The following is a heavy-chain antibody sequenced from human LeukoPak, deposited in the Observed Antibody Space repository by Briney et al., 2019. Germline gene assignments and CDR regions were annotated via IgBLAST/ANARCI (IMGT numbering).Heavy chain of an antibody. J-gene: IGHJ4*02. CDR2: IYYSGST. CDR3: ASFLLGRPTVTTSKGFDY. D-gene: IGHD4-17*01. CDR1: GGSISSGDYY. Sequence: SETLSLTCTVSGGSISSGDYYWSWIRQPPGKGLEWIGYIYYSGSTYYNPSLKSRVTISVDTSKSQFSLKLSSVTAADTAVYYCASFLLGRPTVTTSKGFDYWGQGTLVTVSS. V-gene: IGHV4-30-4*01.